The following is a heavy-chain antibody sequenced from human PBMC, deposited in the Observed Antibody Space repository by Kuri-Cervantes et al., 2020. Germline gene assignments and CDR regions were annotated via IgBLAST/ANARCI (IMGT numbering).Heavy chain of an antibody. CDR2: INHSGST. CDR1: GGSFSDYY. D-gene: IGHD1-1*01. J-gene: IGHJ2*01. Sequence: SETLSLTCAVYGGSFSDYYWSWIRQPSGKGLEWIGEINHSGSTNYNPSLKSRVTISVDTSKNQLSLKLSSVTAADTAVYYCARGERWYFDLWGRGTLVTVSS. V-gene: IGHV4-34*01. CDR3: ARGERWYFDL.